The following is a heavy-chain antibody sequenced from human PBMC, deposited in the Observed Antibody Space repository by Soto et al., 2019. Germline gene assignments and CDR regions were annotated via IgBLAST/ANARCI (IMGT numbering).Heavy chain of an antibody. CDR2: IWYDGSNN. V-gene: IGHV3-33*01. CDR3: AREYYDYVWGSYGAFDI. J-gene: IGHJ3*02. CDR1: GFTFSSYG. Sequence: QVQLVESGGGVVQPGRSLRLSCAASGFTFSSYGMHWVRQAPGKGLEWVAVIWYDGSNNYYADSVKGRFTISRDNSKNTLYLQMNSLRAEDTAVYYCAREYYDYVWGSYGAFDIWGQGTMVTVSS. D-gene: IGHD3-16*01.